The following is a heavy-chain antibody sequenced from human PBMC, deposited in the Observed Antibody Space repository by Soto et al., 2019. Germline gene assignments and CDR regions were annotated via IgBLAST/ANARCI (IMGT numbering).Heavy chain of an antibody. J-gene: IGHJ6*02. D-gene: IGHD3-16*01. CDR3: AKVMITFGGSRYGLDV. V-gene: IGHV3-30*18. Sequence: GGSLRLSCAASGFTFSSYGIHWVRQAPGKGLEWVAFISYDGGNKYYEEYVKDRFTNYRDNSKNTIFLQMNSLRAEDTAVYYCAKVMITFGGSRYGLDVWGQGT. CDR2: ISYDGGNK. CDR1: GFTFSSYG.